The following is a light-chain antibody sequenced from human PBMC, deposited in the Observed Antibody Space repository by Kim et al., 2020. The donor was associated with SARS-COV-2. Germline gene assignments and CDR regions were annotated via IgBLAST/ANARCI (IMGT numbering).Light chain of an antibody. CDR1: QSVSTW. V-gene: IGKV1-5*01. CDR3: QQYNNYWAT. J-gene: IGKJ1*01. CDR2: DAS. Sequence: IQMTQSPSTLSASVGDRITITCRAGQSVSTWLAWYQQKPGKAPKLLIFDASSLESGVPSRFSGSGSGTEFTLTISSLQPDDFATYYCQQYNNYWATFGQGTKVYIK.